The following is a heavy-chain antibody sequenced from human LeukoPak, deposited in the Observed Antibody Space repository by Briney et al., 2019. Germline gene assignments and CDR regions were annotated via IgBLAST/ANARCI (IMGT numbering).Heavy chain of an antibody. D-gene: IGHD3-10*01. CDR2: ISSDSNSI. V-gene: IGHV3-21*01. J-gene: IGHJ6*02. CDR1: GLNFNSHT. CDR3: ARMEKFYYGSGGFSPPLMDV. Sequence: PGGSLRLSCVASGLNFNSHTMKGVRQAPGKGLEWVSSISSDSNSIYHADSAKGRFTISRDNAKNSLYLQMNSLRAEDTAVYYCARMEKFYYGSGGFSPPLMDVWGQGTTVIVSS.